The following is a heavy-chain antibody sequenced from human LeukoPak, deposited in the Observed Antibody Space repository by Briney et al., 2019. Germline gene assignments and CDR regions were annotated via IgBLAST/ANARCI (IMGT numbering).Heavy chain of an antibody. D-gene: IGHD3-10*01. V-gene: IGHV4-4*07. CDR3: SRDYYGSGSYYHWYWYVHL. Sequence: KPSETLSLTCTVSGRSVIGYYWNWLRQPAGKGLEWIGPIYTSGTTTYNPSLKSRATISVDKSRDQASLKLTSVTAADTAVYYWSRDYYGSGSYYHWYWYVHLWGRGNLVTVSS. J-gene: IGHJ2*01. CDR1: GRSVIGYY. CDR2: IYTSGTT.